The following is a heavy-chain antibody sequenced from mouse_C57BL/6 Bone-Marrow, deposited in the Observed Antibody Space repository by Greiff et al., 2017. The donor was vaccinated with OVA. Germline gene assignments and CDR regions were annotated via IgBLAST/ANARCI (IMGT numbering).Heavy chain of an antibody. V-gene: IGHV1-80*01. CDR1: GYAFSSYW. CDR3: ARSSIYYYGSSHWYFDV. Sequence: QVQLQQSGAELVKPGASVKISCKASGYAFSSYWMHWVKQRPGKGLEWIGQIYPGDGDTNYNGKFKGKATLTADKSSSTAYMQLSSLTSEDSAVYFCARSSIYYYGSSHWYFDVWGTGTTVTVSS. CDR2: IYPGDGDT. J-gene: IGHJ1*03. D-gene: IGHD1-1*01.